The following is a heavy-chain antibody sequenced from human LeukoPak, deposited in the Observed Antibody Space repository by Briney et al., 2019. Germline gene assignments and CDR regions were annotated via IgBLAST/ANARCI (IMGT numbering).Heavy chain of an antibody. D-gene: IGHD2-2*01. V-gene: IGHV1-18*04. CDR1: GYTFTSYG. CDR2: ISAYNGNT. CDR3: ARTRTLNQLLFNY. Sequence: ASVKVSCTASGYTFTSYGISWVRQAPGQGLEWMGWISAYNGNTNYAQKPQGRVTMTTDTSTSTAYMELRSLRSDGTAVYYCARTRTLNQLLFNYWGQGTLVTVSS. J-gene: IGHJ4*02.